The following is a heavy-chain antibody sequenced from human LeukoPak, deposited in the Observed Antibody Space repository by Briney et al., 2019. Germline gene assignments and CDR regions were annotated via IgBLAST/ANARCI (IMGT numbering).Heavy chain of an antibody. V-gene: IGHV4-34*01. CDR3: AARSPGYCSSTSCYRDYYYYGMDV. CDR1: GASISSFY. CDR2: INHSGST. D-gene: IGHD2-2*02. J-gene: IGHJ6*02. Sequence: SETLSLTCAVSGASISSFYWSWIRQPPGKGLEWIGEINHSGSTNYNPSLKSRVTISVDTSKNQFSLKLSSVTAADTAVYYCAARSPGYCSSTSCYRDYYYYGMDVWGQGTTVTVSS.